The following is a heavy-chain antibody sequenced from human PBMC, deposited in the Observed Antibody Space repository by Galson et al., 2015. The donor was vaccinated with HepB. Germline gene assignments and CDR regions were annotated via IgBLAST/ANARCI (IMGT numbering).Heavy chain of an antibody. J-gene: IGHJ6*02. V-gene: IGHV4-4*02. CDR2: IYHSGST. CDR3: ARDLSTDIVVVPAAKGVLYGMDV. CDR1: GGSISSSNW. D-gene: IGHD2-2*01. Sequence: SETLSLTCAVSGGSISSSNWWSWVRQPPGKGLEWIGEIYHSGSTNYNPSLKSRVTISVDKSKNQFSLKLSSVTAADTAVYYCARDLSTDIVVVPAAKGVLYGMDVWGQGTTVTVSS.